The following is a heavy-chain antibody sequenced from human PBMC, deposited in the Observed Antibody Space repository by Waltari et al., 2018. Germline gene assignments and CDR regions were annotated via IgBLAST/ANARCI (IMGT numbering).Heavy chain of an antibody. CDR1: GYTFTSYA. Sequence: QVQLVQSGAEVKKPGASVKVSCKASGYTFTSYAMHWVRQAPGQRLEWMGWINAGNGNTKYSQKFQGRVTITRETSASTAYMELSSLRSEDTAVYYCARDLGGGKFYGMDVWGQGTTVTVSS. D-gene: IGHD2-15*01. CDR2: INAGNGNT. CDR3: ARDLGGGKFYGMDV. V-gene: IGHV1-3*01. J-gene: IGHJ6*02.